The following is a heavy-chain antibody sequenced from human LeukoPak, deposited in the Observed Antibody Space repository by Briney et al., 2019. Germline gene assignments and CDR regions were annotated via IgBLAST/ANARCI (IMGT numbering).Heavy chain of an antibody. CDR1: GFTFSSYT. CDR2: ISSSSSTI. V-gene: IGHV3-48*02. Sequence: WGYLSLSCAASGFTFSSYTMNWVRQAPGQGLEWVSCISSSSSTIYYADSVKGRFTISRDNAKNSLYLQMNSLRDEDTAVYYCARAERGADYWGQGTLVTVSS. J-gene: IGHJ4*02. CDR3: ARAERGADY. D-gene: IGHD1-1*01.